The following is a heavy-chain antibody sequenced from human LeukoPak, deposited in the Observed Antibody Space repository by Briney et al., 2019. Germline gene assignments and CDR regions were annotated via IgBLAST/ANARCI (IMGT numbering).Heavy chain of an antibody. Sequence: PSETLSLTCTVSGGSISSSNYYWGWIRQPPGKGLEWIGSIYYSGSTYYNPSLKSRVTISGDTSKNQFSLKLSSVTAADTAVYFCARRRYDNDAFDIWGQGTMVTVSS. CDR2: IYYSGST. J-gene: IGHJ3*02. CDR3: ARRRYDNDAFDI. CDR1: GGSISSSNYY. D-gene: IGHD3-22*01. V-gene: IGHV4-39*01.